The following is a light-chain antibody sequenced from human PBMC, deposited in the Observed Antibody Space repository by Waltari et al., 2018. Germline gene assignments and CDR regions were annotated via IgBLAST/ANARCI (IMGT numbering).Light chain of an antibody. CDR2: EVS. V-gene: IGLV2-8*01. CDR3: SSYVANNNPV. Sequence: QSALTQPPSASGSPGQSVTISCTGTSSDVGGYHFVSWYQHHPGKAPRLIIYEVSERPAWVPDRFSGSKSGNTASLTVSGLQAEDEADYYCSSYVANNNPVFGGGTKLTVL. CDR1: SSDVGGYHF. J-gene: IGLJ2*01.